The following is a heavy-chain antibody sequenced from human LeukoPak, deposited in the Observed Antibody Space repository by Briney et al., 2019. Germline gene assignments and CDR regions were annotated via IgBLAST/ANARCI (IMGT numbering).Heavy chain of an antibody. D-gene: IGHD2-2*01. CDR2: ISSSSSTI. Sequence: RGSLRLSCAASGFTFSSYSMNWVRQAPGKGLEWVSYISSSSSTIYYADSVKGRFIISRDNAKNSLYLQMNSLRAEDTAVYYCAPGGDYCSSSSCPSWGQGTIVTVSS. CDR1: GFTFSSYS. V-gene: IGHV3-48*01. CDR3: APGGDYCSSSSCPS. J-gene: IGHJ3*01.